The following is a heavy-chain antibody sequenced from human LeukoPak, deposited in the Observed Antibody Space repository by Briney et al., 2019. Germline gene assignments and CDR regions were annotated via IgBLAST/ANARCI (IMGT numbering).Heavy chain of an antibody. CDR3: AREVRAYAFDI. Sequence: GRSLRLSCAASGFTFSSYAMHWVRQAPGKGLEWVAVISYDGSNKYYADSVKGRFTISRDNSKNTLYLQVNSLRAEDTAVYYCAREVRAYAFDIWGQETMVTVSS. J-gene: IGHJ3*02. V-gene: IGHV3-30*04. CDR1: GFTFSSYA. CDR2: ISYDGSNK.